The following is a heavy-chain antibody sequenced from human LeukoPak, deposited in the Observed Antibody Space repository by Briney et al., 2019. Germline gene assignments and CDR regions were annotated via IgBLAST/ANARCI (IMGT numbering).Heavy chain of an antibody. D-gene: IGHD3-3*01. CDR2: IWYDGSNK. Sequence: GGSLRLSCAASGFTFSSYGMHWVRQAPGKGLEWVAVIWYDGSNKYYADSVKGRFTISRDNSKNTLYLQMNSLRAEDTAVYYCARGEGDFWSGYYTFYYYYGMDVWGQGTTVTVSS. CDR1: GFTFSSYG. V-gene: IGHV3-33*01. J-gene: IGHJ6*02. CDR3: ARGEGDFWSGYYTFYYYYGMDV.